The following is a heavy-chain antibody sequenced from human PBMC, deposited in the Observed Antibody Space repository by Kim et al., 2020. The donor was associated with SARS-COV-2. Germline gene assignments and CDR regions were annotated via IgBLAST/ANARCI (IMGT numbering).Heavy chain of an antibody. Sequence: GGYLRLSCAASGFTFSSYAMHWVRQAPGKGLEWVAVISYDGSNKYYADSVKGRFTISRDNSKNTLYLQMNSLRAEDTAVYYCARALYGGYREYFQHWGQG. D-gene: IGHD4-17*01. CDR1: GFTFSSYA. CDR2: ISYDGSNK. CDR3: ARALYGGYREYFQH. J-gene: IGHJ1*01. V-gene: IGHV3-30*04.